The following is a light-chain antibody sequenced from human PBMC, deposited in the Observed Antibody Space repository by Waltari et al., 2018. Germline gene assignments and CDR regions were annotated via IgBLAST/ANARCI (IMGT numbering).Light chain of an antibody. Sequence: DIQMTQSPSAMSASVGDRVTITCRASQGINTYLAWFQQKPWKVPKRLIYSASSLQSGVPSRFSGSGSGTEFTLTISSLQPEDFATYYCLQHNDYPLTFGGGTKVEIK. J-gene: IGKJ4*01. CDR3: LQHNDYPLT. CDR2: SAS. CDR1: QGINTY. V-gene: IGKV1-17*03.